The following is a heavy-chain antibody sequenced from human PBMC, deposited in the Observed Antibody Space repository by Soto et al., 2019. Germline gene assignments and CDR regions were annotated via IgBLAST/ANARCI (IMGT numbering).Heavy chain of an antibody. V-gene: IGHV3-66*01. CDR1: GFTFSSNY. CDR2: IYSGGST. CDR3: ASSVLGSSRLSWFDT. J-gene: IGHJ5*02. D-gene: IGHD2-2*01. Sequence: GGSLRLSCAASGFTFSSNYMSWVRQAPGKGLEWVSVIYSGGSTYYADSVKGRFTISRDNSKNTLYLQMNSLRAEDTAVYYCASSVLGSSRLSWFDTWGEGNPVTVSS.